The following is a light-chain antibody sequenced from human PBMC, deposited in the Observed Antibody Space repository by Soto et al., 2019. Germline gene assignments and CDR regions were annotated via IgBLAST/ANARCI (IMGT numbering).Light chain of an antibody. CDR1: QSVSSSY. V-gene: IGKV3-20*01. CDR2: GAS. Sequence: EIVLTQSPGTLSLSPGERATLSCRASQSVSSSYLGWYQQKPGQAPRLLIYGASSRATGIPERISGSGSGTDFTLTISRLEPEDFAVYFCQQYAGPPTTFGQGTRLEIK. J-gene: IGKJ5*01. CDR3: QQYAGPPTT.